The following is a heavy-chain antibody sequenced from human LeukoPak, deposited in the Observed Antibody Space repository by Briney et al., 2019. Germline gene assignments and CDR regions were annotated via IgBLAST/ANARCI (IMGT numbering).Heavy chain of an antibody. Sequence: GGSLRLSCAASGFTFSNYAMHWVRQAPGKGLEWVAVISYDGSNKYYADSVKGRFTISRDNSKNTLYLQMNSLRAEDTAVYYCARDGQDAFDIWGQGTMVTVSS. V-gene: IGHV3-30-3*01. J-gene: IGHJ3*02. CDR3: ARDGQDAFDI. CDR1: GFTFSNYA. CDR2: ISYDGSNK.